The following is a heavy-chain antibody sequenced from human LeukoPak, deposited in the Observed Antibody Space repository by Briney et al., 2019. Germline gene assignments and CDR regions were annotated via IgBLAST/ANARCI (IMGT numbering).Heavy chain of an antibody. D-gene: IGHD2-2*01. CDR2: ISYDGSNK. V-gene: IGHV3-30-3*01. J-gene: IGHJ4*02. CDR3: AKDSSEEGFDY. CDR1: GFTFSSYA. Sequence: PGGSLRLSCAASGFTFSSYAMHWVRQAPGKGLEWVAVISYDGSNKYYADSVKGRFTISRDNSKNTLYLQMNSLRAEDSAVYYCAKDSSEEGFDYWGQGTLVTVSS.